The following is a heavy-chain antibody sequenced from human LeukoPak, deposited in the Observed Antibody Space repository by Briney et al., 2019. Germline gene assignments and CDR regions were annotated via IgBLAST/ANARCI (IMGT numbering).Heavy chain of an antibody. Sequence: PGRSLRLSCAASGFNFGGYAMHWVRQRPGKGPEWVSRITWNSDSRVYADSVQGRFVISRDNAKDSLYLQMNSLRAEDTAFYYCAKGRGGGGFNFFDFWGQGTRVTVSS. CDR1: GFNFGGYA. D-gene: IGHD5-24*01. J-gene: IGHJ4*02. CDR3: AKGRGGGGFNFFDF. CDR2: ITWNSDSR. V-gene: IGHV3-9*01.